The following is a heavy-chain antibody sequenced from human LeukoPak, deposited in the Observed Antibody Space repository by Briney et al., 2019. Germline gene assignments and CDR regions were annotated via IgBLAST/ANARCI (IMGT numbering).Heavy chain of an antibody. CDR1: GFTVSSNY. CDR2: IYNCVST. D-gene: IGHD2-21*02. Sequence: GGSLRLSCAASGFTVSSNYMSWVRQAPGKGVEWVAVIYNCVSTHYADSVKGRFTISRDNSKHTLYLQMNSLRAEDTAVYYCLLGHIVVVTAYYYYYMDVWGNGNTVTISS. CDR3: LLGHIVVVTAYYYYYMDV. V-gene: IGHV3-66*01. J-gene: IGHJ6*03.